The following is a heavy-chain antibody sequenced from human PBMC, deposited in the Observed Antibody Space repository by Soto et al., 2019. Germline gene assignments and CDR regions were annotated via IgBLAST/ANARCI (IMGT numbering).Heavy chain of an antibody. CDR3: ARDHVVVPAASKSWPNPIDY. CDR2: ISSSSSYI. D-gene: IGHD2-2*01. J-gene: IGHJ4*02. CDR1: GFTFSSYS. Sequence: GGSLRLSCAASGFTFSSYSMNWVRQAPGKGLEWVSSISSSSSYIYYADSVKGRFTISRDNAKNSLYLQMNSLRAEDTAVYYCARDHVVVPAASKSWPNPIDYWGQGTLVTVSS. V-gene: IGHV3-21*01.